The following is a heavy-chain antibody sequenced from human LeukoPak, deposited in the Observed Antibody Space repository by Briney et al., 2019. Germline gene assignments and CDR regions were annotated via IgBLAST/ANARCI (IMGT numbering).Heavy chain of an antibody. CDR2: INPNSGGT. D-gene: IGHD3-16*01. CDR1: GYTFTGYY. V-gene: IGHV1-2*02. CDR3: ARGIGYVGADY. Sequence: ASVKVSCKASGYTFTGYYMHWVRQAPGQGLEWMGSINPNSGGTIYAQQFQGRVTMTRDTSISTAYMELSSLRSEDTAVYYCARGIGYVGADYWGQGTLVTVSS. J-gene: IGHJ4*02.